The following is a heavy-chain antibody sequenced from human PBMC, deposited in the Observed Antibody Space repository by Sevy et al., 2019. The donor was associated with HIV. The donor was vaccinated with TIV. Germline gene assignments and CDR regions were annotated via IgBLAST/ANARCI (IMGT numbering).Heavy chain of an antibody. CDR2: INHSGST. Sequence: SETLSLTCAVYGGSFSGYYWSWIRQPPGKGLEWIGEINHSGSTNYNPSLKSRVTISVDTSKNPFSLKLSSATAADTAVYYCARSAGGGYDFWSGYYSPYYYGMDVWGQGTTVTVSS. V-gene: IGHV4-34*01. J-gene: IGHJ6*02. CDR3: ARSAGGGYDFWSGYYSPYYYGMDV. CDR1: GGSFSGYY. D-gene: IGHD3-3*01.